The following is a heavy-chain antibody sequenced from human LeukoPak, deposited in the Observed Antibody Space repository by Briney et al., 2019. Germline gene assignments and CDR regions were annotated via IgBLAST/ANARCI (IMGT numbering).Heavy chain of an antibody. CDR2: INHSGYT. Sequence: SEALSLTCAVSGVSFNNCYRGWVRQTPGKGLEWIGEINHSGYTNDSPSLKSRVTLSIDTSRKQFSLNLRSVTVADTGIYYCTRMTTGHDYWGQGTLVTVSS. CDR1: GVSFNNCY. V-gene: IGHV4-34*01. D-gene: IGHD4-17*01. CDR3: TRMTTGHDY. J-gene: IGHJ4*02.